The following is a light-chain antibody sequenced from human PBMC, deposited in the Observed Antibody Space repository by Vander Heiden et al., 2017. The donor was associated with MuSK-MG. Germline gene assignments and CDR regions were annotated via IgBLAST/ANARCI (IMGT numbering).Light chain of an antibody. CDR2: ENN. CDR1: SPNIGNNY. Sequence: QSVLTQPPSVSAAPGQKVTISCSGSSPNIGNNYVPWYQQLPGTAPKLLIYENNKRPSGIPDRFSGSKSGTSATLGITGLQTGDEADYYCGTWDSSLSAQLFGGGTKLTVL. V-gene: IGLV1-51*02. CDR3: GTWDSSLSAQL. J-gene: IGLJ3*02.